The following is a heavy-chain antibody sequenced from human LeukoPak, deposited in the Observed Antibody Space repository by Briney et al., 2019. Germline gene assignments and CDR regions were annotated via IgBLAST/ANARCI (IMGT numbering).Heavy chain of an antibody. CDR2: ISSSSSTI. Sequence: PGGSLRLSCAASGFTFSDNYMSWIRQAPGKGLEWVSYISSSSSTIYYADSVKGRFTISRDNAKNSLYLQMNSLRAEDTAVYYCARDGRYDYVWGSYREFDYWGLGTLVTVSS. D-gene: IGHD3-16*02. V-gene: IGHV3-11*04. J-gene: IGHJ4*02. CDR3: ARDGRYDYVWGSYREFDY. CDR1: GFTFSDNY.